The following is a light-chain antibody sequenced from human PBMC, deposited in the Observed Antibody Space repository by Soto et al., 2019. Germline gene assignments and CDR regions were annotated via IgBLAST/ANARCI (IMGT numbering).Light chain of an antibody. CDR1: QSISSW. J-gene: IGKJ1*01. Sequence: DFQMTQSPSTVSASVGDRVTITCRASQSISSWLAWYQQKPGKAPKLLIYDASSLESGVPSRFSGSGSGTEFTLTISSLQPDDFATYYCQQYNSYWTFGQGTKVE. CDR3: QQYNSYWT. V-gene: IGKV1-5*01. CDR2: DAS.